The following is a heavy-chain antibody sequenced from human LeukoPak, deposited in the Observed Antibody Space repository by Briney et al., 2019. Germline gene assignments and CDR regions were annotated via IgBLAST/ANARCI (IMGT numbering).Heavy chain of an antibody. Sequence: GGSLRLSCAASGFTFSSYAMSWVRQAPGRGLEWVSSNSGSGSSTYYADSVKGRFTISRDNSKNTLYLQMNSLRAEDTAVYYCAKPRSGWYLYDSWGQGTLVTVSS. J-gene: IGHJ4*02. CDR2: NSGSGSST. CDR1: GFTFSSYA. V-gene: IGHV3-23*01. D-gene: IGHD6-19*01. CDR3: AKPRSGWYLYDS.